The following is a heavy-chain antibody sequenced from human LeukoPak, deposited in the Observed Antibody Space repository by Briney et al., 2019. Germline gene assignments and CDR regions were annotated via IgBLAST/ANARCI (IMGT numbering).Heavy chain of an antibody. CDR1: GFTFSTSA. CDR3: ASGSYHEH. D-gene: IGHD1-26*01. V-gene: IGHV3-30*15. Sequence: GGSLRLSCAASGFTFSTSAMYWVRQAPGKGLEWVAVMSYDGSNKYYADSVKGRFTISRDNSRNTLSLQMSSLRAEDTAVYYCASGSYHEHWGQGTLVTVSS. J-gene: IGHJ4*02. CDR2: MSYDGSNK.